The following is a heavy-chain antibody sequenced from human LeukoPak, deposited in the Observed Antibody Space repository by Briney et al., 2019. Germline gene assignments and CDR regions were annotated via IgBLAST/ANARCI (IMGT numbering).Heavy chain of an antibody. CDR1: GFTFSSYA. J-gene: IGHJ5*02. V-gene: IGHV3-30-3*01. CDR3: IIFGDSNH. CDR2: ISYDGSNK. Sequence: PGGSLRLSCAASGFTFSSYAMHWVRQAPGKGLEWVAVISYDGSNKYYADSVKGRFTISRDNSKNTLYLQMNSLRVEDTAVYYCIIFGDSNHWGQGTLVTVSS. D-gene: IGHD4-17*01.